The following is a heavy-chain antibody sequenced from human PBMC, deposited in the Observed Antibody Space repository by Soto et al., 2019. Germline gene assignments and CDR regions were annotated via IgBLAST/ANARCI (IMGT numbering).Heavy chain of an antibody. CDR3: ARAVDCSSTSCIYNWFDP. J-gene: IGHJ5*02. CDR1: SGSISSSNW. Sequence: PSETLSLTCAVSSGSISSSNWWSWVRQPPGKGLEWIGEIYHSGSTNYNPSLKSRVTISVDKSKNQFSLKLSSVTAADTAVYYCARAVDCSSTSCIYNWFDPWGQGTLVTVSS. V-gene: IGHV4-4*02. D-gene: IGHD2-2*01. CDR2: IYHSGST.